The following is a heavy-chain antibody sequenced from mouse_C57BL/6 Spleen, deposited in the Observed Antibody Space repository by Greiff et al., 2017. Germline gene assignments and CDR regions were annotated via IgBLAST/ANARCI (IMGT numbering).Heavy chain of an antibody. CDR3: ARSDYGNSYYAMDD. Sequence: VQLQQSGPELVKPGASVKISCKASGYTFTDYYMNWVKQSHGKSLEWIGDINPNNGGTSYNQKFKGKATLTVDKSSSTAYMELRSLTSEDSAVYYCARSDYGNSYYAMDDWGEGTSETVSS. CDR2: INPNNGGT. CDR1: GYTFTDYY. V-gene: IGHV1-26*01. D-gene: IGHD2-1*01. J-gene: IGHJ4*01.